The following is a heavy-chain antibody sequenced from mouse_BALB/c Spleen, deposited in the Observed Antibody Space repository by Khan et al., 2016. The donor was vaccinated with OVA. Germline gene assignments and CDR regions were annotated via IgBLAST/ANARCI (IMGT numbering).Heavy chain of an antibody. J-gene: IGHJ2*01. CDR1: GFTFSNSW. Sequence: EVKLEESGGGLVQPGGSMKLSCVASGFTFSNSWMNWVRQSPEKGLEWVAEIRLTSDDYVTHYAESVKGRITISRDDSKSSVYLKMINLRAEATGMYYFWILLWGQGPTLTVSS. CDR3: WILL. CDR2: IRLTSDDYVT. V-gene: IGHV6-6*02.